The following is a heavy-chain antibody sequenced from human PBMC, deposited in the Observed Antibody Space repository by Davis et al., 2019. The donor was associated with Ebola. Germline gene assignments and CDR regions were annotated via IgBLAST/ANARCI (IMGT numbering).Heavy chain of an antibody. CDR2: INPNSGGT. CDR3: ARGENGDGYNS. J-gene: IGHJ4*02. V-gene: IGHV1-2*04. D-gene: IGHD5-24*01. CDR1: GYTFTGYS. Sequence: ASVKVSCKASGYTFTGYSMHWVRQAPGQGLEWMGWINPNSGGTNYAQKSHGWVTMTRDTSISTAYMGLRRLRSDDTAVYYCARGENGDGYNSWGQGTLVTVSS.